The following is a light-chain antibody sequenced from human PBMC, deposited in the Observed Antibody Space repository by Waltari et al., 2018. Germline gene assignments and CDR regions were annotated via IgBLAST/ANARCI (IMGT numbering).Light chain of an antibody. CDR2: GAS. J-gene: IGKJ2*01. CDR1: QSVAGN. Sequence: ETVMTQSPATLSVSPGERVTPSCRASQSVAGNLAWYQQKPGQAPRLLIYGASTRATGIPARFSGSGSGTEFTLTISSLQSEDFAVYYCQQYNNWPRTFGQGTKLEI. V-gene: IGKV3-15*01. CDR3: QQYNNWPRT.